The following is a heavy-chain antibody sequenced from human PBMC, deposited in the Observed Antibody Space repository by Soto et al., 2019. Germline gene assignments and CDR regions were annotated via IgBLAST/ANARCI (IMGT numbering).Heavy chain of an antibody. Sequence: GGSLRLSCAASGFTFSDYYMSWIRQAPGKGLEWVSYISSSGNTMYYADSVKGRFTISRDNAKNSLYLQMNSLRAEDTAVYYCVYPWHFPRLDVWGKGTTVTVSS. CDR3: VYPWHFPRLDV. D-gene: IGHD3-3*02. CDR2: ISSSGNTM. V-gene: IGHV3-11*01. CDR1: GFTFSDYY. J-gene: IGHJ6*04.